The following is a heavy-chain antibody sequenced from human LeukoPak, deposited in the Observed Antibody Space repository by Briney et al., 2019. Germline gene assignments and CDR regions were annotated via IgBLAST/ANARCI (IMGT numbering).Heavy chain of an antibody. CDR1: GYTFTGYY. Sequence: GASVRVSCKASGYTFTGYYMHWVRQAPGQGLKWMGRINPNSGGTNYAQKFQGRVTMTRDTSISTAYMELSRLRSDDTAVYYCARERYNWNYGYWGQGTLVTVSS. J-gene: IGHJ4*02. D-gene: IGHD1-7*01. CDR2: INPNSGGT. V-gene: IGHV1-2*06. CDR3: ARERYNWNYGY.